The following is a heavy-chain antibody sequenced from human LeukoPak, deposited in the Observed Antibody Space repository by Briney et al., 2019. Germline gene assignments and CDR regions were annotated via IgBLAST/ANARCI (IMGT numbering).Heavy chain of an antibody. D-gene: IGHD3-10*01. CDR3: AKLPYGSGSHLAYAFDI. J-gene: IGHJ3*02. CDR1: GLTVSSNY. V-gene: IGHV3-23*01. CDR2: ISGSGGST. Sequence: GGSLRLSCAASGLTVSSNYMSWVRQAPGKGLEWVSAISGSGGSTYYADSVKGRFTISRDNSKNTLYLQMNSLRAEDTAVYYCAKLPYGSGSHLAYAFDIWGQGTMVTVSS.